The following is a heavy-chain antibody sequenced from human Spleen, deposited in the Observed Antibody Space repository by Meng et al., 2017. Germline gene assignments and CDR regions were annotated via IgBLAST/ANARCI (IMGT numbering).Heavy chain of an antibody. CDR1: GYSFTDYY. Sequence: ASVKVSCKASGYSFTDYYIHWVRQAPGQGLVWMGWVDTYTGTTNYAQSLQGRVTMTTDTSTSTAYMELRSLRSDDTAMYYCARGEKVFDPWGQGTLVTVSS. CDR3: ARGEKVFDP. CDR2: VDTYTGTT. J-gene: IGHJ5*02. V-gene: IGHV1-18*04.